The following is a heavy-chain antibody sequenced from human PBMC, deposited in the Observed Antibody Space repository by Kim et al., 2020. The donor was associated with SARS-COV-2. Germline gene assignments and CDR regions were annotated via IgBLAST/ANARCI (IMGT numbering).Heavy chain of an antibody. CDR3: ARSFSQYPSPHYYYYGMDV. D-gene: IGHD2-2*01. Sequence: GGSLRLSCAASGFTFSSYSMNWVRQAPGKGLEWVSYISSSSSTIYYADSVKGRFTISRDNAKNSLYLQMNSLRDEDTAVYYCARSFSQYPSPHYYYYGMDVWGQGTTVTVSS. V-gene: IGHV3-48*02. CDR1: GFTFSSYS. J-gene: IGHJ6*02. CDR2: ISSSSSTI.